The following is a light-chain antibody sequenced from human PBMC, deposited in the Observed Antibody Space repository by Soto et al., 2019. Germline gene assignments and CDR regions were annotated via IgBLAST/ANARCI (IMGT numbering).Light chain of an antibody. CDR2: STS. V-gene: IGKV3-15*01. CDR3: QQHNSYYT. J-gene: IGKJ2*01. CDR1: QSVSSN. Sequence: EIVMTQSPATLSVSPGERATLSCRASQSVSSNLAWYQQKPGQAPRLLIYSTSTRATGIPARFSGSGSGTEFSLTISSLQSEDFATYYCQQHNSYYTFGQGTKLEIK.